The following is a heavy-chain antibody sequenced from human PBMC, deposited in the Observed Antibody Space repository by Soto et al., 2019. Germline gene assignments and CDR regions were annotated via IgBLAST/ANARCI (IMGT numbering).Heavy chain of an antibody. CDR1: VFTVDDYA. Sequence: PGGALRLSCAASVFTVDDYAMHWVRQVPGKGLEWVSGINWNSGSIGYGDSVKGRFAISRDNAKNSLHLQMNSLSAEDTAFYYCVKDESINWYSGHFRHWGQGTLVTVSS. J-gene: IGHJ1*01. CDR3: VKDESINWYSGHFRH. D-gene: IGHD6-13*01. CDR2: INWNSGSI. V-gene: IGHV3-9*01.